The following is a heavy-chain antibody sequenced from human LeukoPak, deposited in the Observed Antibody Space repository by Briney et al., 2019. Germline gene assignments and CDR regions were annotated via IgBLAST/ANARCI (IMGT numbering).Heavy chain of an antibody. CDR3: ARDLSLGAPGGFDY. CDR1: GFTFRSYS. J-gene: IGHJ4*02. Sequence: GGSLRLSCAASGFTFRSYSMNWVRQAPGKGLEWVSSISSSSTYIYYADSVKGRFTISRDNAENSVYLQMDSLRGDDTAVYYCARDLSLGAPGGFDYWGQGTLVTLSS. CDR2: ISSSSTYI. D-gene: IGHD3-16*01. V-gene: IGHV3-21*01.